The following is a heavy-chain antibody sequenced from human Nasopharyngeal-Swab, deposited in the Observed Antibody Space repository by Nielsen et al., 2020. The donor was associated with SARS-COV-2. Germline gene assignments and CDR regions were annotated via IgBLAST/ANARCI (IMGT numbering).Heavy chain of an antibody. V-gene: IGHV3-64D*06. J-gene: IGHJ5*02. CDR2: ISSNGATT. D-gene: IGHD3-16*01. CDR3: VKDHFSYGLILAS. Sequence: GESLKISCSASGVIFSRHAMHWVRQAPGKGLEYLSTISSNGATTSYAESVKGRFTISRDNSNNTLFLRMTSLRTEDTAIYYCVKDHFSYGLILASWGQGTLVTVSP. CDR1: GVIFSRHA.